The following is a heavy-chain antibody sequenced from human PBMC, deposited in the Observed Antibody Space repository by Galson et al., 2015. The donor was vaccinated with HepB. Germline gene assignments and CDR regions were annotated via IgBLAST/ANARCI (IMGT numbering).Heavy chain of an antibody. CDR2: ISSSSSSI. V-gene: IGHV3-21*01. D-gene: IGHD6-19*01. Sequence: SLRLSCAASGFTFSSFSMKWVRQAPGKGLEWVSFISSSSSSIYYADSVKGRFTISRDNAKNSLYLQMNSLRAEDTAVYYCARYSSRTVDYWGQGTLVTVSS. CDR1: GFTFSSFS. J-gene: IGHJ4*02. CDR3: ARYSSRTVDY.